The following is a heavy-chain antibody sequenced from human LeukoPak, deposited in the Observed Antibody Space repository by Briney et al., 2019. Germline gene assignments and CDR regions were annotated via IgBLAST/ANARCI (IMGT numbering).Heavy chain of an antibody. D-gene: IGHD7-27*01. CDR2: IYSSGST. V-gene: IGHV4-59*08. J-gene: IGHJ4*02. Sequence: SETLSLTCSVSGGSISNYFWTWIRQPPGKGLEWIGYIYSSGSTYYNPPLKSRVTISVDTSKNRFSLKLSTVTAADTAVYYCARRPTGDPKFDYWGQGTLVTVSS. CDR3: ARRPTGDPKFDY. CDR1: GGSISNYF.